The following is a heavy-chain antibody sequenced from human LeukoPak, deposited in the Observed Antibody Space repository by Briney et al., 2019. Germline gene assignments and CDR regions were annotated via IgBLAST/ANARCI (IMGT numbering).Heavy chain of an antibody. V-gene: IGHV4-59*06. CDR3: ARDTGTYYFAY. Sequence: SETLSLTCTVSGGSISSYYWSWIRQHPGKGLEWIGYIYYSGNTYYNPSLESRVTISIDTSKNHFSLKLSSVTAADTAVYYCARDTGTYYFAYWGQGTLVTVSS. D-gene: IGHD1-7*01. J-gene: IGHJ4*02. CDR1: GGSISSYY. CDR2: IYYSGNT.